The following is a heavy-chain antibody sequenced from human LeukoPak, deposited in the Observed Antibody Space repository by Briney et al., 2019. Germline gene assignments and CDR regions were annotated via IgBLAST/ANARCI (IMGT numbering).Heavy chain of an antibody. V-gene: IGHV4-59*01. J-gene: IGHJ4*02. CDR2: IYYSGST. D-gene: IGHD6-19*01. CDR1: GGSIRSYY. CDR3: AREAYSSAWYLDY. Sequence: PSETLSLTCTVSGGSIRSYYWSWIRQPPGEGLEWIGYIYYSGSTVYNPSLESRVTISVDTSKNQFSLKMRSVTAAYTAVYYCAREAYSSAWYLDYWGQGTLVTVSS.